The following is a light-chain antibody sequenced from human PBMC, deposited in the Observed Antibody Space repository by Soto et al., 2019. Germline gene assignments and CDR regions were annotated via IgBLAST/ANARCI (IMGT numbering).Light chain of an antibody. J-gene: IGKJ1*01. V-gene: IGKV1-5*03. CDR1: QSISSW. CDR2: KAS. Sequence: DMQMTQSPSTLSASVGDRVTITCRASQSISSWLAWYQQKPGKAPKLLIYKASSLESGVPSRFSGSGSGTEFTLTISSLQPDYFATSYCQQYNSYWTLGQGTKVDIK. CDR3: QQYNSYWT.